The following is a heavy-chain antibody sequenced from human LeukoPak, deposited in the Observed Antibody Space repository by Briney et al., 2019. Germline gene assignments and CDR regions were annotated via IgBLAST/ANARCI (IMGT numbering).Heavy chain of an antibody. CDR1: EFIFSGYW. CDR2: IKEDGSEK. V-gene: IGHV3-7*01. D-gene: IGHD4-17*01. Sequence: GGSLRLSCEASEFIFSGYWMTWVRQAPGKGLEWVANIKEDGSEKYYVDSVKGRFIISRNNANKSLYLQMNSLSAEDTAVYYCARRSTVTVYDFYYMDVWGKGTTVIVSS. CDR3: ARRSTVTVYDFYYMDV. J-gene: IGHJ6*03.